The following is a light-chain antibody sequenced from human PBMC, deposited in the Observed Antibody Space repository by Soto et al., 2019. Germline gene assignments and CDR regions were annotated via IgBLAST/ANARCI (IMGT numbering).Light chain of an antibody. Sequence: QSALTRPASVSGSPGQSITISCSGTSSDVGTYNLVSWYQQYPGKAPRLMIYEVTKRPSGVSNRFSGSKSGNTASLTISGLQPEDEADYYCCSYAGSSSSIFGTGTKLTVL. CDR2: EVT. J-gene: IGLJ1*01. CDR1: SSDVGTYNL. CDR3: CSYAGSSSSI. V-gene: IGLV2-23*02.